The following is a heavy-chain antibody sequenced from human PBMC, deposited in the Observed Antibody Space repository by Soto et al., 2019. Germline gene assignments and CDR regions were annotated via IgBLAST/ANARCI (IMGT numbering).Heavy chain of an antibody. V-gene: IGHV5-10-1*04. CDR1: GYSFTSYW. CDR2: IDPSDSYT. J-gene: IGHJ3*02. CDR3: ASYTSGDAFDI. Sequence: GESLKISCKGSGYSFTSYWISWVRQMPGKGLEWMGRIDPSDSYTNYSPSFQGQVTISADKSISTAYLQWSSLKASDTAMYYCASYTSGDAFDIWGQGTMVTVSS. D-gene: IGHD6-25*01.